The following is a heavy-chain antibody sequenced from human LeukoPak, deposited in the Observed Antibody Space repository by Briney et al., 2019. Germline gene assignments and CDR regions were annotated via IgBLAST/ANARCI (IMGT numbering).Heavy chain of an antibody. CDR3: ARGWGSSSSDY. D-gene: IGHD6-6*01. J-gene: IGHJ4*02. CDR1: GGSFSGYY. Sequence: SETLSLTCAVYGGSFSGYYWSWFRQPPGKGLEWIGEINHSGSTNYNPSLTSRVTISVDTSKNQFSLKLSSVTAADTAVYYCARGWGSSSSDYWGRGTLVTVSS. CDR2: INHSGST. V-gene: IGHV4-34*01.